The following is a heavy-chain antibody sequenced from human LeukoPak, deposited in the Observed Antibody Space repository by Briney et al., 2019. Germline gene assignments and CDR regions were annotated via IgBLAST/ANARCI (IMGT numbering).Heavy chain of an antibody. CDR1: GYTFTGYY. V-gene: IGHV1-2*06. CDR3: ARELTGYSSSWSFDY. Sequence: HGASVTVSCKASGYTFTGYYMHWVRQAPGQGLEWMGRLNPNNGGTNYAQKFQGRVTMTSDTSVKTAYMELSRLRSDDTAVYYCARELTGYSSSWSFDYWGQGTLVTVSS. J-gene: IGHJ4*02. CDR2: LNPNNGGT. D-gene: IGHD6-13*01.